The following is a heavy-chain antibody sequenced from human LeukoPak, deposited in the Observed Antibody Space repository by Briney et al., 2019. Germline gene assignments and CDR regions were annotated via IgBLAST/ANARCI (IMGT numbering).Heavy chain of an antibody. V-gene: IGHV3-74*01. CDR1: GFAFSNFW. J-gene: IGHJ4*02. D-gene: IGHD2-2*01. CDR2: IKTDGSST. CDR3: ARDGGSAMPFDY. Sequence: GGSLRLSCTASGFAFSNFWMHWVRQAPGKGLVWVSRIKTDGSSTNYADSVKGRFTISRDNAKNTLYLQMNSLRAEDTAVYYCARDGGSAMPFDYWGQGTLVTVSS.